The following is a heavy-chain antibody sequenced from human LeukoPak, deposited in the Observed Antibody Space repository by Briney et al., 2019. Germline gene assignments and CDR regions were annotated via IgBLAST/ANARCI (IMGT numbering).Heavy chain of an antibody. CDR2: ISPNSGGS. J-gene: IGHJ5*02. CDR3: ARDTQPLRGCSGGSCYPDNWFDP. V-gene: IGHV1-2*02. D-gene: IGHD2-15*01. Sequence: GASVKVSCKASGYTFTDYYIHWVRQAPGQGLEWMGWISPNSGGSNFAQKFQGRVTMTRNTSISTAYMELSRLRSDDTAVYYCARDTQPLRGCSGGSCYPDNWFDPWGQGTLVTVSS. CDR1: GYTFTDYY.